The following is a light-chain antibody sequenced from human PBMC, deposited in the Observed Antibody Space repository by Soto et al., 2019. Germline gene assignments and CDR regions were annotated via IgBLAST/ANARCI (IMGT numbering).Light chain of an antibody. J-gene: IGKJ1*01. CDR1: QGISSY. CDR2: AAS. Sequence: AIRMTQSPSSFSASTGDRVTITCRASQGISSYLAWYQQKPGKAPKLLIYAASTLHSGVPSRFRGSGSGTDFTLTISCLQSEDFATYYCQQYYSYPPTFGQGTKVEIK. CDR3: QQYYSYPPT. V-gene: IGKV1-8*01.